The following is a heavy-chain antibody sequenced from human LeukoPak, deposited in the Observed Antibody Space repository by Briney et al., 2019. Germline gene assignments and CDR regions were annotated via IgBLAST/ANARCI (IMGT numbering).Heavy chain of an antibody. CDR2: IYYSGST. Sequence: SETLSLTCTVSGGSLSSYYWSWIRQPPGKGLEWIGYIYYSGSTNYNPSLKSRVTISVDTSKNQFSLKLSSVTAADTAVYYCARHAMGSGYNFDYWGQGTLVTVSS. V-gene: IGHV4-59*08. CDR3: ARHAMGSGYNFDY. CDR1: GGSLSSYY. D-gene: IGHD3-22*01. J-gene: IGHJ4*02.